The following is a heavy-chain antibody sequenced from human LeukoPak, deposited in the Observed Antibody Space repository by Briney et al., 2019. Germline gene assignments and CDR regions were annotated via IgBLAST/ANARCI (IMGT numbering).Heavy chain of an antibody. CDR3: AKDIVVVPAVSGYFDY. J-gene: IGHJ4*02. D-gene: IGHD2-2*01. V-gene: IGHV3-23*01. CDR2: ISGSGGST. CDR1: GFTFSSYA. Sequence: GGSLRLSCAASGFTFSSYAMSWVRQAPGKGLEWVSAISGSGGSTYYADSVKGRFTISRDNSKNTLYLQMNSLRAEDTAVYYCAKDIVVVPAVSGYFDYWGQGTLVTVSS.